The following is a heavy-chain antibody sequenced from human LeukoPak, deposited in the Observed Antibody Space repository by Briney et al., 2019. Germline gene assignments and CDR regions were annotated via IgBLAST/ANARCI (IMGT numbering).Heavy chain of an antibody. V-gene: IGHV3-74*01. CDR1: GFTFSTYW. Sequence: GGSLRLSCAASGFTFSTYWMHWVRQAPGKGLVWVSRISSDGISTDYADSVKGRFTISRDNAKNTLYLQLNSLRAEDSAVYYCARARSGYGDYWGQGTLVTVSS. CDR2: ISSDGIST. J-gene: IGHJ4*02. CDR3: ARARSGYGDY. D-gene: IGHD2-2*03.